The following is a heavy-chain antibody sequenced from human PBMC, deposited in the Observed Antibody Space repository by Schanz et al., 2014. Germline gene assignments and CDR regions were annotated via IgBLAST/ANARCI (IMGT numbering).Heavy chain of an antibody. CDR3: ARDRGYCSGGSCLTFDY. J-gene: IGHJ4*02. V-gene: IGHV3-21*01. Sequence: VQLVESGGGVVQPGRSLRLSCAASGFAFSVYGMHWVRQAPGKGLEWVSSISSSGSYIHYADSVKGRFTISRDNSKNTLYLQMNTLRAEDTAVYYCARDRGYCSGGSCLTFDYWGQGTLVTVSS. D-gene: IGHD2-15*01. CDR1: GFAFSVYG. CDR2: ISSSGSYI.